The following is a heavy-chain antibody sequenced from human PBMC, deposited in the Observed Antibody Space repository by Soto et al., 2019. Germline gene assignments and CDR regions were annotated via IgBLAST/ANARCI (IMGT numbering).Heavy chain of an antibody. CDR3: AREEQVLVTSISYDSGMDD. D-gene: IGHD2-21*02. CDR2: ISSSGSTI. CDR1: GFTFSDYY. Sequence: GGSLSLSCAASGFTFSDYYLSWIRQAPGKGREWVSYISSSGSTIYYADSVKGRFTISRDNAKNSLYLQMNSLRAEDTAVYYCAREEQVLVTSISYDSGMDDWGQGTTVTVSS. V-gene: IGHV3-11*01. J-gene: IGHJ6*02.